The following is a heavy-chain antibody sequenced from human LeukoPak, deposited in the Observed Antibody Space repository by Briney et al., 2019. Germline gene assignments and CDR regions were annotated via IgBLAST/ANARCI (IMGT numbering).Heavy chain of an antibody. V-gene: IGHV3-7*01. CDR2: IKQDGSEK. CDR1: GFTFSSYW. Sequence: GGSLRLSCAASGFTFSSYWMSWVRQAPGKGLEWVANIKQDGSEKYYVDSVKGRFTIPRDNAKNSLYLQMNSLRAEDTAVYYCARAGIFDYSAFDIWGQGTMVTVSS. J-gene: IGHJ3*02. CDR3: ARAGIFDYSAFDI. D-gene: IGHD4-11*01.